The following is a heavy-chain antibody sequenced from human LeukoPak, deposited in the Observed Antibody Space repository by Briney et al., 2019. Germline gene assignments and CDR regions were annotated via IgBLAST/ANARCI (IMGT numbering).Heavy chain of an antibody. CDR1: GFTFSSYS. D-gene: IGHD1-26*01. J-gene: IGHJ4*02. CDR2: ISSSSSTI. CDR3: ARGGGGSFSY. Sequence: PGGSLRLSCAASGFTFSSYSMNWVRQAPGKGLEWVSYISSSSSTIYYADSVKGRFTVSRDNAKNSLSLQMNSLRAEDTAVYYCARGGGGSFSYWGQGTLVTVSS. V-gene: IGHV3-48*04.